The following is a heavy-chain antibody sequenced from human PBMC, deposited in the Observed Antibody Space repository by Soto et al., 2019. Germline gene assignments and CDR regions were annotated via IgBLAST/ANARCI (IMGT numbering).Heavy chain of an antibody. V-gene: IGHV1-69*01. CDR3: ARGPAMVSTSQEYFYYGMDV. J-gene: IGHJ6*02. D-gene: IGHD5-18*01. CDR1: GGTFSSYG. Sequence: QVQLVQSGAEVKKPGSSVKVSCKASGGTFSSYGISWVRQAPGQGLEWMGGIIPIFDTAKYAQKFQGRVTITADESTSTADMELSSLRSEDTAVYYCARGPAMVSTSQEYFYYGMDVWGQGTTVTVSS. CDR2: IIPIFDTA.